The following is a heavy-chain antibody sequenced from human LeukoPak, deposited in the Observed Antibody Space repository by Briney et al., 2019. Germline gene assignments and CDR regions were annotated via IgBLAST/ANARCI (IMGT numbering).Heavy chain of an antibody. J-gene: IGHJ1*01. Sequence: GESLKISCKGSGYSFTSYWIGWVRQMPGKGLEWMGIIYPGDSDTRYSPSFQGQVTISADKSISTAYLQWSSLKASDTAMCYCARPHQGADSSSWDGNFQHWGQGTLVTVSS. CDR2: IYPGDSDT. CDR1: GYSFTSYW. V-gene: IGHV5-51*01. CDR3: ARPHQGADSSSWDGNFQH. D-gene: IGHD6-13*01.